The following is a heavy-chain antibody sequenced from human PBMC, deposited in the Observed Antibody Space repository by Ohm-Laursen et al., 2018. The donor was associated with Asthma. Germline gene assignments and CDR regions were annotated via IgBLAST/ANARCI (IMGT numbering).Heavy chain of an antibody. D-gene: IGHD5-12*01. CDR2: IIPFSGPT. J-gene: IGHJ6*02. CDR3: ARGGYSGYDLYYAMDV. Sequence: SVKVSCRASGGTFSSYAISWVRQAPGQGLEWMGGIIPFSGPTHYAQDFQGRITITADESTSTAYMDLSSLRSEDTAVYYCARGGYSGYDLYYAMDVWGQGTTVTVSS. V-gene: IGHV1-69*13. CDR1: GGTFSSYA.